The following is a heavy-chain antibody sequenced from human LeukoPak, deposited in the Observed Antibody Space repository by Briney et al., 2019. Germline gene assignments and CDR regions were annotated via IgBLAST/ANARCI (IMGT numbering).Heavy chain of an antibody. Sequence: GGSLRLSCVASGFTVSSNYMTWVRQAPGKGLEWVSVIYAGGRTYYADSVKGRFTISRDNSKGTLYLQMNNLRAEDTAVYYCARGRLAASTHAIDCWGQGTLVTVSS. CDR3: ARGRLAASTHAIDC. D-gene: IGHD6-6*01. J-gene: IGHJ4*02. CDR1: GFTVSSNY. CDR2: IYAGGRT. V-gene: IGHV3-53*01.